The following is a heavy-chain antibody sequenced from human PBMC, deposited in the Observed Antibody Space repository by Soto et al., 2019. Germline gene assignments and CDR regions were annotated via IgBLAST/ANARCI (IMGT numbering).Heavy chain of an antibody. V-gene: IGHV3-30-3*01. Sequence: QVQLVESGGGVVQPGRSLRLSCAASGFTFSSYAMHWVRQAPGKGLEWVAVISYDGSNKYYADSVKGRFTISRDNSKNTLYLQMNSLRAEDTAVYYCARDGSSSWYNWFDPWGQGTLVTVSS. J-gene: IGHJ5*02. CDR2: ISYDGSNK. D-gene: IGHD6-13*01. CDR1: GFTFSSYA. CDR3: ARDGSSSWYNWFDP.